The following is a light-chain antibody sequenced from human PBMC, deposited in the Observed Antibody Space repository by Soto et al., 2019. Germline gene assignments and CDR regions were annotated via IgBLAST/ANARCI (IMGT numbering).Light chain of an antibody. CDR3: QQFSSYPLT. CDR1: QSLTRN. V-gene: IGKV3-20*01. J-gene: IGKJ4*01. Sequence: EIVLTQSPATLSLSPGERVTLSCRASQSLTRNLAWYQQKPGQAPRLLIYDASSRATGIPDRFSGGGSGTDFTLTISRLEPEDFAVYYCQQFSSYPLTFGGGTKVDI. CDR2: DAS.